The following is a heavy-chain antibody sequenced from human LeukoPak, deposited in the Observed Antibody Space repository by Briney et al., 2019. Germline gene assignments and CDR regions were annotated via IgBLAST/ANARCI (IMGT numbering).Heavy chain of an antibody. Sequence: GGSLRLSCAASGFPFGSYAMSWVRQAPGKGLEWVSAISGSGDSTYYADSVKGRFTISRDNSKNTLYLQMNSLRAEDTAVYFCACRRWKTSAVDYWGQGTLVTVSS. D-gene: IGHD4-23*01. J-gene: IGHJ4*02. CDR2: ISGSGDST. V-gene: IGHV3-23*01. CDR3: ACRRWKTSAVDY. CDR1: GFPFGSYA.